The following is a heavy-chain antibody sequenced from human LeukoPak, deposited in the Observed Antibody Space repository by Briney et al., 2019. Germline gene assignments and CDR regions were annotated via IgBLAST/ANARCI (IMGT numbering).Heavy chain of an antibody. Sequence: PSETLSLTCTVSGASVSGSAYYWGWIRQPPGKGLEWIGNIYYSGSTNYNPSLKSRVTISVDTSKNQFSLKLSSVTAADTAVYYCATSYSSGHTLDYWGQGTLVTVSS. V-gene: IGHV4-39*07. CDR1: GASVSGSAYY. J-gene: IGHJ4*02. D-gene: IGHD6-19*01. CDR3: ATSYSSGHTLDY. CDR2: IYYSGST.